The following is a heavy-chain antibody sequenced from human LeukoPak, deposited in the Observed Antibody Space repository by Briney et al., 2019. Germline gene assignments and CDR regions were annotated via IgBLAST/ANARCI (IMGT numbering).Heavy chain of an antibody. CDR2: IYTSGTT. D-gene: IGHD3-22*01. CDR3: ARGHYDPDGFDV. Sequence: SETLSLTCTVSGASISSGRYYWGWIRQPAGKGLEWIGRIYTSGTTYYNPSLKSRVTISVDTSKSQFSLKLSSVTAADTAVYFCARGHYDPDGFDVWGQGTMVSVSS. V-gene: IGHV4-61*02. CDR1: GASISSGRYY. J-gene: IGHJ3*01.